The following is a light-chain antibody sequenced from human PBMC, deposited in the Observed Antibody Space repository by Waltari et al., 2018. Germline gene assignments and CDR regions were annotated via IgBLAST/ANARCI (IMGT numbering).Light chain of an antibody. Sequence: DIVMTQSPDSLAVSLGERATIHCKSSQSVLYSSNNNNYLAWYRQKPGQPPKLLFYWASTRASGVPDRFSGSGSGTDFTLTISSPQAEDVAVYYCQQYYTTPRTFGQGTTVEIK. J-gene: IGKJ1*01. CDR3: QQYYTTPRT. CDR1: QSVLYSSNNNNY. V-gene: IGKV4-1*01. CDR2: WAS.